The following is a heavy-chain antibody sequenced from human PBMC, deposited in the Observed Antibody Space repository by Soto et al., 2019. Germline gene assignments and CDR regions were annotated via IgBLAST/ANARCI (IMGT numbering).Heavy chain of an antibody. CDR1: GYTFARSG. V-gene: IGHV1-18*01. Sequence: ASVKVSCKASGYTFARSGISWVRQAPGRGLEWMGWISTYNGNTNYPQSLQGRLTVTTDTSTTTAYMELRSLRSDDTAVYYCARASRGYSYEAAFDYWGQGTLVTVSS. D-gene: IGHD5-18*01. J-gene: IGHJ4*02. CDR2: ISTYNGNT. CDR3: ARASRGYSYEAAFDY.